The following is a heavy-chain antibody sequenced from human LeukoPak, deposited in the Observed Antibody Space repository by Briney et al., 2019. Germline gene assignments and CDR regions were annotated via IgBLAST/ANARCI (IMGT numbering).Heavy chain of an antibody. J-gene: IGHJ6*03. Sequence: ASVKVSCKASGYTFTGYYMHWVRQAPGQGLEWMGRINPNSGGTNYAQEFQGRVTMTRDTSISTAYMELSRLRSDDTAVYYCARGNGYYYDSSGYSYYYYYMDVWGKGTTVTVSS. CDR1: GYTFTGYY. CDR2: INPNSGGT. V-gene: IGHV1-2*06. CDR3: ARGNGYYYDSSGYSYYYYYMDV. D-gene: IGHD3-22*01.